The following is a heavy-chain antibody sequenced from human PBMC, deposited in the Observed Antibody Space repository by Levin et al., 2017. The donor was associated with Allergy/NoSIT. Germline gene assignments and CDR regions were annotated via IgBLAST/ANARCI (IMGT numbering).Heavy chain of an antibody. D-gene: IGHD4-17*01. CDR2: IYYSGST. CDR1: GGSISSGGYY. Sequence: SETLSLTCTVSGGSISSGGYYWSWIRQHPGKGLEWIGYIYYSGSTYYNPSLKSRVTISVDTSKNQFSLKLSSVTAADTAVYYCAREDYGKNWFDPWGQGTLVTVSS. CDR3: AREDYGKNWFDP. V-gene: IGHV4-31*03. J-gene: IGHJ5*02.